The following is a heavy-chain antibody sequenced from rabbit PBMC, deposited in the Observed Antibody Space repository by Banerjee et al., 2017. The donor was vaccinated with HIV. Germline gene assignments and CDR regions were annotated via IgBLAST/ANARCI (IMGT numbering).Heavy chain of an antibody. J-gene: IGHJ4*01. CDR1: GLDFSSYS. CDR2: IDPVFGST. V-gene: IGHV1S7*01. CDR3: ARGVGYVSSGAATYFNL. D-gene: IGHD1-1*01. Sequence: QLVESGGGLVQPGGSLKLSCKASGLDFSSYSMSWVRQAPGKGLEWIGYIDPVFGSTYYASWVNGRFTISSHNAQNTLYLQLNSLTAADTATYFCARGVGYVSSGAATYFNLWGPGTLVTVS.